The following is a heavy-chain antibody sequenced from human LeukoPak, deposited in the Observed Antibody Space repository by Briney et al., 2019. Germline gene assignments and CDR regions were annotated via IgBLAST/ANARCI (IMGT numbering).Heavy chain of an antibody. CDR3: AKDVYNWNFYFDY. Sequence: GGSLRLSCAASGFTFSSYAMSWVRQAPGKGLEWVSAISASGYSTYYADSVKGRFTISRDNSKKTLYLQMNSPRAEDTAIFYCAKDVYNWNFYFDYWGQGTLVTVSS. V-gene: IGHV3-23*01. CDR2: ISASGYST. CDR1: GFTFSSYA. J-gene: IGHJ4*02. D-gene: IGHD1-7*01.